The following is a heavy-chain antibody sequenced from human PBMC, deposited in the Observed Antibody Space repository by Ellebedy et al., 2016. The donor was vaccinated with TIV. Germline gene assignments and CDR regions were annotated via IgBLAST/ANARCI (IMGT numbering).Heavy chain of an antibody. D-gene: IGHD5-12*01. Sequence: GESLKISCAASGFIFSNYGMHWARQTPGKGLEWVAFIRYDGSNNYDADSVMGRFTISRDNSKNTLYLQMDSLRAEDTAVYYCAKDLDSGYDSAYGMDVWGQGTTVTVSS. J-gene: IGHJ6*02. CDR3: AKDLDSGYDSAYGMDV. CDR2: IRYDGSNN. CDR1: GFIFSNYG. V-gene: IGHV3-30*02.